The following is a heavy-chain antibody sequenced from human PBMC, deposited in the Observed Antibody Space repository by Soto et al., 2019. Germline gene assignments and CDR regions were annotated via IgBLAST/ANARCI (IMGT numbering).Heavy chain of an antibody. J-gene: IGHJ4*02. Sequence: SETLSLTCAVSGGSISSGGYSWSWIRQPPGKGLEWIGYIYHSGSTYYNPSLKSRVTISVDRSKNQFSLKLSSVTAADTAVYYCARAGRSSGYSDFDYWGQGTLVTVSS. D-gene: IGHD3-22*01. CDR3: ARAGRSSGYSDFDY. CDR1: GGSISSGGYS. CDR2: IYHSGST. V-gene: IGHV4-30-2*01.